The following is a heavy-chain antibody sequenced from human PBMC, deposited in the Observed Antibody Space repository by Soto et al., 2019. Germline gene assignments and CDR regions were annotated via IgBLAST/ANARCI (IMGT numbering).Heavy chain of an antibody. CDR1: GFTFSSYG. J-gene: IGHJ4*02. D-gene: IGHD6-19*01. V-gene: IGHV3-33*01. CDR3: VRGAGAVAGTIDY. CDR2: IWYDGSNK. Sequence: QVQLVESGGGVVQPGRSLRLSCAASGFTFSSYGMHWVRQAPGKGLEWVAVIWYDGSNKYYADSVKGRFTISRDNSKNTLYLQMNSLRAEDTAVYYCVRGAGAVAGTIDYWGQGTLVTVSS.